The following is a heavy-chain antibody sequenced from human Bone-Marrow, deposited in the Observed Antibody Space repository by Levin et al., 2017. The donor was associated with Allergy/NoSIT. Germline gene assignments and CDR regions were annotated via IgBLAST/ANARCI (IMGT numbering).Heavy chain of an antibody. CDR1: GFSFRSHA. CDR3: ARDSLHEEVSANFWFFDL. V-gene: IGHV3-23*01. D-gene: IGHD2-15*01. Sequence: GGSLRLSCAASGFSFRSHAMNWVRRAPGKGLEWVSVISGSGSSRFYADSVKGRFTVSRDNSENILYLQMNSLRAEDTAVYYCARDSLHEEVSANFWFFDLWGRGTLVTVSS. CDR2: ISGSGSSR. J-gene: IGHJ2*01.